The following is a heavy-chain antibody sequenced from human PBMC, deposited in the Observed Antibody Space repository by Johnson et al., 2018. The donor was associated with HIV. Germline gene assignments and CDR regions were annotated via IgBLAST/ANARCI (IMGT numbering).Heavy chain of an antibody. CDR3: AKGMGELLRIDAFDI. J-gene: IGHJ3*02. V-gene: IGHV3-30-3*01. CDR2: ISYDGSNK. D-gene: IGHD1-26*01. CDR1: GFTFSSYA. Sequence: QVQLVESGGGVVQPGRSLRLSCAASGFTFSSYAMHWVRQAPGKGLEWVAVISYDGSNKYYGDSVKGRFPISRDNSKNTLYLQMNSLRAEDTAVYYCAKGMGELLRIDAFDIWGQGTMVTVSS.